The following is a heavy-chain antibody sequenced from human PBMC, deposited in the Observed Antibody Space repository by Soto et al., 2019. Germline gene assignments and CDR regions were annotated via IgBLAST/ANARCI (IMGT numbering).Heavy chain of an antibody. D-gene: IGHD3-3*01. CDR3: AKDLGYDFWSGYYGFDY. V-gene: IGHV3-23*01. CDR1: GFTFSNYA. CDR2: ISGSGGST. Sequence: GGSLRLSCAASGFTFSNYAMSWVRQAPGKGLEWVSAISGSGGSTYYADSVKGRFTISRDNSKNTLYLQMNSLRAEETAVYYCAKDLGYDFWSGYYGFDYWGQGTLVTVSS. J-gene: IGHJ4*02.